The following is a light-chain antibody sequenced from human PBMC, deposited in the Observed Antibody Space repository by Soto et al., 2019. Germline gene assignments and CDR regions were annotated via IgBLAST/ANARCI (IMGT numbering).Light chain of an antibody. CDR1: QSVSSIY. J-gene: IGKJ1*01. V-gene: IGKV3-20*01. CDR2: GAS. CDR3: QQYGSSPGT. Sequence: EIVLTQSPGTLSLSPGESATLSCRARQSVSSIYLAWYQQKPGQAPRLLIYGASSRATGIPDRFSGSGSGTDFTLTISRLEPEDFAVYYCQQYGSSPGTFGQGTKVEIK.